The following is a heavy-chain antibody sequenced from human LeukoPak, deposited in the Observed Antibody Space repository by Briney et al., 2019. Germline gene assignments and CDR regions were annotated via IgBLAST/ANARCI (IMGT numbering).Heavy chain of an antibody. J-gene: IGHJ3*02. D-gene: IGHD3-3*01. CDR2: IDARSGIT. CDR1: GFTFRIFG. V-gene: IGHV3-48*04. Sequence: GGTLRLSCAASGFTFRIFGLNWVRQAPGKGPEWVSYIDARSGITYYADSVQGRFTISRDDARESVFLQMDGLRVDDTAVYYCARTYDFGRGPPGDAFDNWGPGTWVIVSS. CDR3: ARTYDFGRGPPGDAFDN.